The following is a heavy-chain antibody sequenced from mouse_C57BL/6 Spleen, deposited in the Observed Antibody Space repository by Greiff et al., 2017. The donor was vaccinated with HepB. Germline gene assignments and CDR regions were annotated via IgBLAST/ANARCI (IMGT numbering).Heavy chain of an antibody. J-gene: IGHJ4*01. CDR2: ISSGGDYI. V-gene: IGHV5-9-1*02. CDR3: TRDGIYYAMDY. Sequence: EVMLVESGEGLVKPGGSLKLSCAASGFTFSSYAMSWVRQTPEKRLEWVAYISSGGDYIYYADTVKGRFTISRDNARNTLYLQMSSLKSEDTAMYYCTRDGIYYAMDYWGQGTSVTVSS. CDR1: GFTFSSYA.